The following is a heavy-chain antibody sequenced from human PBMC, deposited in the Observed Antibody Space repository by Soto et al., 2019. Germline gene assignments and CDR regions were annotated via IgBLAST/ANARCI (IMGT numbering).Heavy chain of an antibody. CDR1: GFTFSSYG. CDR3: ARTGYCSSTSCIDAFDI. D-gene: IGHD2-2*01. J-gene: IGHJ3*02. V-gene: IGHV3-33*01. Sequence: QVQLVESGGGVVQPGRSLRLSCAASGFTFSSYGMHWVRQAPGKGLEWVAVIWYDGSNKYYADSVKGRFTISRDNSKNTLYLQMNSLRAEDTAVYYCARTGYCSSTSCIDAFDIWGQGTMVTVSS. CDR2: IWYDGSNK.